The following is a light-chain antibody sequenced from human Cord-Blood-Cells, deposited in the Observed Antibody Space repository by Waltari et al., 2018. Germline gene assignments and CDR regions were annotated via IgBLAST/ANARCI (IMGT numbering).Light chain of an antibody. CDR3: CSYAGSWV. V-gene: IGLV2-23*01. Sequence: QSALTQPASVSGSPGQSTTTPCTGTSRAVGSYNLVSWYQQHPGKAPKLMIYEGSKRPSGVSNRFSGSKSGNTASLTISGLQAEDEADYCCCSYAGSWVFGGGTKLTVL. J-gene: IGLJ3*02. CDR1: SRAVGSYNL. CDR2: EGS.